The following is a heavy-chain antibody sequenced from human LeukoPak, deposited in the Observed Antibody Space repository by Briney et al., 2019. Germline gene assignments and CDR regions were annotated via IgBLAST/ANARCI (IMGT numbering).Heavy chain of an antibody. CDR2: MNPNSGNT. D-gene: IGHD6-19*01. V-gene: IGHV1-8*02. CDR3: ARAGYSSGWYVY. CDR1: GYTFTGYY. J-gene: IGHJ4*02. Sequence: GSVKVSCKASGYTFTGYYMHWVRQAPGQGLEWMGWMNPNSGNTGYAQKFQGRVTMTRNTSISTAYMELSSLRSEDTAVYYCARAGYSSGWYVYWGQGTLVTVSS.